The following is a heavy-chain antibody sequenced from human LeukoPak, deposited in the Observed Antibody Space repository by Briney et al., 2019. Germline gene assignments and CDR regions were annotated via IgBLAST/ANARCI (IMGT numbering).Heavy chain of an antibody. J-gene: IGHJ6*03. V-gene: IGHV3-23*01. CDR2: INGGGSRS. D-gene: IGHD1-1*01. CDR3: AKDGVPFYYYYMDV. CDR1: GFTFSTYG. Sequence: PGGSLRLSCAASGFTFSTYGLTWVRQAPGKGLEWVSGINGGGSRSYYADSVKGRFTISRDNSKNTLYLQMNSLRAEDTAVYYCAKDGVPFYYYYMDVWGKGTTVTISS.